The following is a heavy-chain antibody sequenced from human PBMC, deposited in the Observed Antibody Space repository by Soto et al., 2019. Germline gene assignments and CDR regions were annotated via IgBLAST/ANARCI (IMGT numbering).Heavy chain of an antibody. V-gene: IGHV5-51*01. CDR2: IYPGDSDT. CDR3: ARLLHDSSGYYYFDY. D-gene: IGHD3-22*01. CDR1: GYSFTSYW. J-gene: IGHJ4*02. Sequence: GESLKISCKGSGYSFTSYWIGWVRQMPGKGLEWMGIIYPGDSDTRYSPSFQGQVTISADKSISTAYLQWSSLKASDTAMYYCARLLHDSSGYYYFDYWGQGTLVTVSS.